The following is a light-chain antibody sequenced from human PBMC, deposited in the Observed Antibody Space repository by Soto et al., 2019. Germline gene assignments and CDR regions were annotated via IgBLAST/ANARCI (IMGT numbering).Light chain of an antibody. J-gene: IGLJ1*01. V-gene: IGLV2-23*01. CDR1: SSDVGSYNL. CDR3: CSYAGSGTYV. Sequence: QSALTQPASVSGSPGQSITISCTGTSSDVGSYNLVSWYQQHPGKAPKLIIYEDSKRPSGDSNRFSGSKSGNTASLTISGLQAEDEADYYCCSYAGSGTYVFGTGTKVTDL. CDR2: EDS.